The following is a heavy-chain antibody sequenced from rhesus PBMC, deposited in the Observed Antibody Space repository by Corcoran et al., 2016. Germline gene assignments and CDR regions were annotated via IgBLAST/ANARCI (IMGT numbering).Heavy chain of an antibody. CDR1: GGSISSNY. CDR2: ICGSSASN. V-gene: IGHV4-165*01. D-gene: IGHD4-23*01. Sequence: QVQLQESGPELVKPSETLSLTCAVSGGSISSNYWSWIRQPPGKGLEWIGYICGSSASNQYNPSLKSQCTISTDTSKSQFSLKLSSVTAADAAVYYCARREVTTGVGDYWGQGVLVTVSS. CDR3: ARREVTTGVGDY. J-gene: IGHJ4*01.